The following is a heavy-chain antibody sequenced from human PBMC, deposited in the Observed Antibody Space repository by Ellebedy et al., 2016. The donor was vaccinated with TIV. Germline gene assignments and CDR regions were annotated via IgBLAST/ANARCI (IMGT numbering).Heavy chain of an antibody. CDR2: ITTNSDTI. CDR3: ARAISGPTLRTFDV. Sequence: GESLKTSCEVSGFTFDHYAMNWVRQAPGKGLAWISFITTNSDTIYYADSVRGRFTISRDNANNSLLLQMNRLRAENTAQYFCARAISGPTLRTFDVWGQGTMVTVSS. D-gene: IGHD2/OR15-2a*01. J-gene: IGHJ3*01. V-gene: IGHV3-48*04. CDR1: GFTFDHYA.